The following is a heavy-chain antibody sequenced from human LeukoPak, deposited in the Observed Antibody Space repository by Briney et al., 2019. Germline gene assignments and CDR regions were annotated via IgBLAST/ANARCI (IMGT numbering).Heavy chain of an antibody. D-gene: IGHD3-22*01. CDR1: GYSISSGYY. V-gene: IGHV4-38-2*02. J-gene: IGHJ4*02. CDR3: ARDSSGYFDY. CDR2: IYHSGST. Sequence: SETLSLTCTVSGYSISSGYYWGWMRQPPGKGLEWIGSIYHSGSTYYNPSLKSRVTISVDTSKNQFSLKLSSVTAADTAVYYCARDSSGYFDYWGQGTLVTVSS.